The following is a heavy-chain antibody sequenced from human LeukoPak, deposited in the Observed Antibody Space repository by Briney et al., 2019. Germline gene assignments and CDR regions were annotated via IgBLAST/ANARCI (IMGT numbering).Heavy chain of an antibody. V-gene: IGHV4-39*01. CDR3: ARPLNYDILTGYYLDAFDI. CDR1: GGSISSSSYY. J-gene: IGHJ3*02. Sequence: SETLSLTCTVSGGSISSSSYYWGWIRQPPGKELEWIGSIYYSGSTYYNPSLKSRVTISVDTSKNQFSLKLSSVTAADTAVYYCARPLNYDILTGYYLDAFDIWGQGTMVTVSS. CDR2: IYYSGST. D-gene: IGHD3-9*01.